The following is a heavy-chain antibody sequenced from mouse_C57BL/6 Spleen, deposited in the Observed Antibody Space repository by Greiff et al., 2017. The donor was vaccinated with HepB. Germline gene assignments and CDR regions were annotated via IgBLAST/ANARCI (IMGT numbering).Heavy chain of an antibody. CDR1: GYTFTSYW. V-gene: IGHV1-64*01. Sequence: VQLQQPGAELVKPGASVKLSCKASGYTFTSYWMHWVKQRPGQGLEWIGMIHPNSGSTNYNEKFKSKATLTVDKSSSQAYMQLSSLTSEDSAVYYCARDGKILLLPNPYAMDYWGQGTSVTVSS. CDR3: ARDGKILLLPNPYAMDY. J-gene: IGHJ4*01. CDR2: IHPNSGST. D-gene: IGHD1-1*01.